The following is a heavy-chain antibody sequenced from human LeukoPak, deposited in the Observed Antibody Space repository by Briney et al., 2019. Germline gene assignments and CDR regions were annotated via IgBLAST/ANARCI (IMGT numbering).Heavy chain of an antibody. CDR1: GYTFTSYG. J-gene: IGHJ3*02. D-gene: IGHD1-26*01. V-gene: IGHV1-18*01. CDR3: ARTTRGATGRYAFHI. CDR2: IRAYNGNP. Sequence: AAVKVSCMASGYTFTSYGISWVRQAPGQGVEWMGWIRAYNGNPHYAQQLQGRVTMTPDTSPSTAYIELRSLRSDDTAVYYCARTTRGATGRYAFHIWAQDTMVPVPS.